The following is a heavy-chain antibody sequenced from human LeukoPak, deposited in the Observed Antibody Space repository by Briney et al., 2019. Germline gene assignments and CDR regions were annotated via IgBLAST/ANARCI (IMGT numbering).Heavy chain of an antibody. V-gene: IGHV3-30-3*01. Sequence: GGSLRLSCAASGFTFSSYAMHWVRQAPGKGLEWVAVISYDGSNKYYADSVKGRFTISRDNSKNTLYLQMNSLRAEDTAVYYCAREYYGGNRQYYFDYWGRGTLVTVSS. CDR1: GFTFSSYA. D-gene: IGHD4-23*01. CDR2: ISYDGSNK. J-gene: IGHJ4*02. CDR3: AREYYGGNRQYYFDY.